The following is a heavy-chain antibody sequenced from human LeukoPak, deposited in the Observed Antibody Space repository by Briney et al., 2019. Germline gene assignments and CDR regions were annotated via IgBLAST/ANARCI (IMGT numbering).Heavy chain of an antibody. V-gene: IGHV3-23*01. CDR3: AKGSTYFGTYYFDY. Sequence: TGGSLRLSCAASGFTFSSYGMNWVRQAPGKGLEWVSTISGSGDSTYYADSVKGRFTISRDNSKSTLHLQMYSLRAEDTAVYYCAKGSTYFGTYYFDYWGQGTLVTVSS. CDR2: ISGSGDST. CDR1: GFTFSSYG. D-gene: IGHD1-14*01. J-gene: IGHJ4*02.